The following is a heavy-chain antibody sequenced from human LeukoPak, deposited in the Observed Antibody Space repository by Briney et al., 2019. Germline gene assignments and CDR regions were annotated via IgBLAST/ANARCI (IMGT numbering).Heavy chain of an antibody. J-gene: IGHJ4*02. CDR2: INWDSTII. CDR3: AKGAAPDDGYGYSPFNF. Sequence: PGRSLRLSCAASGFTFGDFAMYSVRQVPGKGLEWVSSINWDSTIIDYADSVKGRFTISRGNAKNSLYLQMSGLRTEDTAFYFCAKGAAPDDGYGYSPFNFWGQGTLVTVSS. V-gene: IGHV3-9*01. CDR1: GFTFGDFA. D-gene: IGHD5-18*01.